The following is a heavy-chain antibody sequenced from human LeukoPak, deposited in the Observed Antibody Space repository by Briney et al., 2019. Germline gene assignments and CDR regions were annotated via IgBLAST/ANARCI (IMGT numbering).Heavy chain of an antibody. CDR2: IYYSGTT. J-gene: IGHJ5*02. CDR1: GGSISSTSYY. CDR3: ARQQCNGGSCYSRAIWFDP. V-gene: IGHV4-39*01. D-gene: IGHD2-15*01. Sequence: SETLSLTCTVSGGSISSTSYYWGWIRPPPGKGLEWIGSIYYSGTTYYSPSLKSRVTISVHTSKNQFSLKLSSVTAADTAVYYCARQQCNGGSCYSRAIWFDPWGQGTLVTVSS.